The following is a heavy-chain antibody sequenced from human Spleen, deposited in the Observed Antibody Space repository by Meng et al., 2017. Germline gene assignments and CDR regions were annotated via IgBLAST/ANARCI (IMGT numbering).Heavy chain of an antibody. J-gene: IGHJ4*02. Sequence: GESLKISCAASGFTFSSYWMHWVRQVPGKRLVWVSRINSDGSSTSYADSVKGRFTISRDNAKDTLYLQMNGLRAEDTAVYYCARLRGYYDSSDCWGQGTLVTVSS. CDR2: INSDGSST. D-gene: IGHD3-22*01. V-gene: IGHV3-74*01. CDR3: ARLRGYYDSSDC. CDR1: GFTFSSYW.